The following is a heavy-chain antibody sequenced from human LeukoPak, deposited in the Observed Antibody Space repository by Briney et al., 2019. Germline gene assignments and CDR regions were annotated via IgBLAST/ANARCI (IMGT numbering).Heavy chain of an antibody. CDR1: SGSINGTNW. D-gene: IGHD2-21*01. Sequence: SETLSLTCDVCSGSINGTNWWSWVRQPPGQGLEWIGEISLRGLTNYNPSLRSRLTMALDASKNQVSLNLTSVTAADTAVYYCARDPVGGIPYGFDIWGQGTMVTVSS. V-gene: IGHV4-4*02. CDR2: ISLRGLT. J-gene: IGHJ3*02. CDR3: ARDPVGGIPYGFDI.